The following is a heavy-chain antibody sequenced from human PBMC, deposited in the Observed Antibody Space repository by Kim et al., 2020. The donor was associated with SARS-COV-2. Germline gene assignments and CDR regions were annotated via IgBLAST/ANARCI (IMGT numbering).Heavy chain of an antibody. V-gene: IGHV1-18*01. Sequence: YAQKLQGRVTMTTDTSTSTAYMELRSLRADDTAVYYCARWFHLRGYDFDYWGQGTLVTVSS. J-gene: IGHJ4*02. CDR3: ARWFHLRGYDFDY. D-gene: IGHD5-12*01.